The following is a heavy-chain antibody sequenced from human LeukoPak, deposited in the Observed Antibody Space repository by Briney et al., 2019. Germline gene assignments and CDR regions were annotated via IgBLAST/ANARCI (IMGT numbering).Heavy chain of an antibody. J-gene: IGHJ4*02. V-gene: IGHV3-23*01. CDR2: ISGSGGST. CDR1: GFTFSSYA. Sequence: SGGSLRLSCAASGFTFSSYAMSWVRQAPGKGLERVSAISGSGGSTYYADSVKGRFTISRDNSKNTLYLQMNSLRAEDTAVYYCAKFMSMIVVVTSPFDYWGQGTLVTVSS. CDR3: AKFMSMIVVVTSPFDY. D-gene: IGHD3-22*01.